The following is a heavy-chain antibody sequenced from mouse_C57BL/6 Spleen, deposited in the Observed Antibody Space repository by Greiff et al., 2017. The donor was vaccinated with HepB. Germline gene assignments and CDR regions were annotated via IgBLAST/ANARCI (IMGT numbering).Heavy chain of an antibody. V-gene: IGHV1-82*01. CDR2: IYPGDGDT. CDR3: AGSDYYGSSYVRYFDY. CDR1: GYAFSSSW. J-gene: IGHJ2*01. D-gene: IGHD1-1*01. Sequence: VQLQQSGPELVKPGASVKISCKASGYAFSSSWMNWVKQRPGKGLEWIGRIYPGDGDTNYNGKFKGKATLTADKSSSTAYMQLSSLTSEDSAVYFCAGSDYYGSSYVRYFDYWGQGTTLTVSS.